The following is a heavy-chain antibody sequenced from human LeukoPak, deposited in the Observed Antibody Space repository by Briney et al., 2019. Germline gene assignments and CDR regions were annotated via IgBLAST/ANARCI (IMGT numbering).Heavy chain of an antibody. CDR1: GGSISSGSYY. CDR3: ARGDHSSGYKTH. CDR2: IYTSGST. J-gene: IGHJ4*02. V-gene: IGHV4-61*02. Sequence: PSETLSLTCTVSGGSISSGSYYWSWIRQPAGKGLEWIGRIYTSGSTNYNPSLKSRVTISVDTSKNQFSLKLSSVTAADTAVYYCARGDHSSGYKTHWGQGTLVTVSS. D-gene: IGHD3-22*01.